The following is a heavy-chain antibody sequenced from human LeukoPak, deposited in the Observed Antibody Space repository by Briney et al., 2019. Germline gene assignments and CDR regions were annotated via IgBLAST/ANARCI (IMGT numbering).Heavy chain of an antibody. J-gene: IGHJ5*02. CDR3: ARDLGARGS. V-gene: IGHV3-33*05. D-gene: IGHD3-16*01. Sequence: GGSLRLSCAASGFTFSSYGMHWVRQAPGEGLEWVAVISYDGNNQYYADSVKGRFTISRDNANNSLYLQMNSLRADDTALYYCARDLGARGSWGQGVLVTVSS. CDR2: ISYDGNNQ. CDR1: GFTFSSYG.